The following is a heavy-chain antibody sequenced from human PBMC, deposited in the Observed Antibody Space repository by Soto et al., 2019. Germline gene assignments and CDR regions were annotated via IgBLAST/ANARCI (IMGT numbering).Heavy chain of an antibody. CDR3: ARDPRQCTGDRCYNWFDP. D-gene: IGHD2-8*02. V-gene: IGHV1-18*01. Sequence: QVQLVQSGGEVKKPGASVKVSCKASGYTFTDYGINWVRQAPGQGLEWMGWINPDNGNTNYAQKVQGRVTMTTDTSTTTAYMEVRSLRPDDTAVYFCARDPRQCTGDRCYNWFDPWGQGTLITVSP. CDR1: GYTFTDYG. J-gene: IGHJ5*02. CDR2: INPDNGNT.